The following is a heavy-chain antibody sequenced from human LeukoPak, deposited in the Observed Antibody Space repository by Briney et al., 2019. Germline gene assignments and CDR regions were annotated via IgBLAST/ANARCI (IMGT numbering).Heavy chain of an antibody. V-gene: IGHV1-2*06. CDR1: GYTFTGYY. CDR2: INPNSGGT. D-gene: IGHD6-13*01. CDR3: ARGIAAAGTVDGAFDI. J-gene: IGHJ3*02. Sequence: ASVKVSCKASGYTFTGYYMHWVRQAPGQGLEWMGRINPNSGGTNYAPKFQGRVTMTRDTSISTAYMELSRLRSDDTAVYYCARGIAAAGTVDGAFDIWGQGTMVTVSS.